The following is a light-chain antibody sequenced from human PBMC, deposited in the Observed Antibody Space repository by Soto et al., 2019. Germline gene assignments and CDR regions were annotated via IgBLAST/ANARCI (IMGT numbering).Light chain of an antibody. J-gene: IGLJ2*01. Sequence: QSALTQPASVSGSPGQSITISCTGTSSDVGGYNYVSWYQQHPGKAPKLMSYDVSNRPSGVSNRFSGSKSGNTASLTISGLQAEDEADYYCSSYTSSSTLVVFCGGTKLTVL. V-gene: IGLV2-14*01. CDR3: SSYTSSSTLVV. CDR2: DVS. CDR1: SSDVGGYNY.